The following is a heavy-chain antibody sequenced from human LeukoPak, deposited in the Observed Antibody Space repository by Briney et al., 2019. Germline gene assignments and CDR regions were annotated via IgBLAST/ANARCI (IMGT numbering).Heavy chain of an antibody. V-gene: IGHV4-34*01. Sequence: PSETLSLTCAVYGGSFSGYYWSWIRQPPGKGLEWIGEINHSGSTNYNPSLKSRVTISVDTSKNQFSLKLSSVTAADTAVYYCARVIGYCSSTSCYRYYYYMDVWGKGTTVTVSS. CDR2: INHSGST. D-gene: IGHD2-2*01. CDR1: GGSFSGYY. CDR3: ARVIGYCSSTSCYRYYYYMDV. J-gene: IGHJ6*03.